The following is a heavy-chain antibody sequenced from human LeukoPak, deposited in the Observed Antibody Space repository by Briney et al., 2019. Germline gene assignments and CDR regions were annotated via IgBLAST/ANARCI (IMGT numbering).Heavy chain of an antibody. CDR1: GFTFSSYS. CDR2: IRQDGSEN. D-gene: IGHD1-26*01. Sequence: PGGSLRLSCAASGFTFSSYSMSWVRQAPGKGLEWVANIRQDGSENYYVDSVRGRFTISRDNAKNSLYLQMNSLRVEDTAVYYCARDVSGSYDYWGQGALVTVSS. J-gene: IGHJ4*02. V-gene: IGHV3-7*01. CDR3: ARDVSGSYDY.